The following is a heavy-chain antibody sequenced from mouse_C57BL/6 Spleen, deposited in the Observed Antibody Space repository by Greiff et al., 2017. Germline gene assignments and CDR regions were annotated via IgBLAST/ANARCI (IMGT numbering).Heavy chain of an antibody. CDR2: IYPGDGDT. V-gene: IGHV1-82*01. Sequence: QVQLKQSGPELVKPGASVKISCKASGYAFSSSWMNWVKQRPGKGLEWIGRIYPGDGDTNYNGKFKGKATLTADKSSSTAYMQLSSLTSEDSAVYFCAREGSKGAYYYAMDYWGQGTSVTVSS. J-gene: IGHJ4*01. CDR3: AREGSKGAYYYAMDY. D-gene: IGHD1-3*01. CDR1: GYAFSSSW.